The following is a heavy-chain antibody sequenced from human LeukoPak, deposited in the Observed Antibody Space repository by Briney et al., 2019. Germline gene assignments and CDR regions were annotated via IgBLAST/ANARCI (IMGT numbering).Heavy chain of an antibody. D-gene: IGHD3-3*01. J-gene: IGHJ4*02. CDR1: GFTLNRYS. Sequence: GGSLRLSCVASGFTLNRYSMNWVRQAPGKGLEWVSSISSSGSYIFYADSLKDRITISRDNAKNSLYLQMSSLRAEDTAVYYCARANNDFWSGYHSYFYFDYWGQGTLVTVSS. CDR2: ISSSGSYI. CDR3: ARANNDFWSGYHSYFYFDY. V-gene: IGHV3-21*01.